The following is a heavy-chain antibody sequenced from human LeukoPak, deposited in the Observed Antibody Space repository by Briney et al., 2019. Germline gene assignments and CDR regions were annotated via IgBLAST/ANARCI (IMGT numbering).Heavy chain of an antibody. Sequence: GGSLRLSCTASGFTLGDYAMSWVRQAPGKGLEWVGFIRSKAYGGTTEYAASVKGRFTISRDDSKSIAYLQMNSLKTEDTAVYYCTRIVVVPAAIFDYWGQGTLVTVSS. CDR3: TRIVVVPAAIFDY. CDR1: GFTLGDYA. D-gene: IGHD2-2*01. CDR2: IRSKAYGGTT. V-gene: IGHV3-49*04. J-gene: IGHJ4*02.